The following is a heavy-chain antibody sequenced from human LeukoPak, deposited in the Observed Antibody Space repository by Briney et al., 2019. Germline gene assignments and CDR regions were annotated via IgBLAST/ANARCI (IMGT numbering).Heavy chain of an antibody. CDR1: GYTFTSYA. V-gene: IGHV1-3*03. CDR3: ARDRVWCSGGSCYGYYLDY. D-gene: IGHD2-15*01. Sequence: ASVKVSCKASGYTFTSYAMHWVRQAPGQRLEWMGWINAGNGNTKYSQEFQGRVTITRDTSASTAYMELSSLRSEDMAVYYCARDRVWCSGGSCYGYYLDYWGQGTLVTVSS. J-gene: IGHJ4*02. CDR2: INAGNGNT.